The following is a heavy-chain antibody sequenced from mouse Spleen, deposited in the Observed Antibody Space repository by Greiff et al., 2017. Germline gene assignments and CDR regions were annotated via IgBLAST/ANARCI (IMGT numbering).Heavy chain of an antibody. V-gene: IGHV3-6*01. D-gene: IGHD2-2*01. CDR3: ARVYYGYDGAMDY. CDR1: GYSITSGYY. Sequence: EVKLMESGPGLVKPSQSLSLTCSVTGYSITSGYYWNWIRQFPGNKLEWMGYISYDGSNNYNPSLKNRISITRDTSKNQFFLKLNSVTTEDTATYYCARVYYGYDGAMDYWGQGTSVTVSS. CDR2: ISYDGSN. J-gene: IGHJ4*01.